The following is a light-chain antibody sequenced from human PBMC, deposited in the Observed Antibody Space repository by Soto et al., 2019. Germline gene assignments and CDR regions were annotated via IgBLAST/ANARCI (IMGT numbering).Light chain of an antibody. CDR3: QSYDSSLSRDHVV. CDR2: GNS. Sequence: QSVLTQPPSVSGAPGQRVTISCTGSSSNIGAGYDVHWYQQLPGTAPKLLIYGNSNRPSGVPDRFSGSKSGTSASLAITGLQAEDEADYSCQSYDSSLSRDHVVFGGGTKLTVL. V-gene: IGLV1-40*01. J-gene: IGLJ2*01. CDR1: SSNIGAGYD.